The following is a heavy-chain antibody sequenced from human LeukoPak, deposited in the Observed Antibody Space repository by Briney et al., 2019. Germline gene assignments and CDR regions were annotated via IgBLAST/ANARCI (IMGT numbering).Heavy chain of an antibody. D-gene: IGHD1-26*01. CDR2: ISYDGTHT. Sequence: GGSLRLSCAGSGFNFKTYGMHWVRQAPGKGLEWLAAISYDGTHTYFPDFVEGRLVVSRDNSKNTLYLQMNSLRAEDTAVYYCARDSGGYFDYWGQGTLVTVSS. CDR1: GFNFKTYG. J-gene: IGHJ4*02. V-gene: IGHV3-33*08. CDR3: ARDSGGYFDY.